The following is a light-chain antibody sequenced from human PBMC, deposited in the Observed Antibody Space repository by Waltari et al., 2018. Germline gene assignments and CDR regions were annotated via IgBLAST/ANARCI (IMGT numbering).Light chain of an antibody. CDR3: QMYVRLPVT. CDR2: DAS. J-gene: IGKJ1*01. Sequence: EIVLTQSPGTLSLSPGDRATLSCRASHSVGRYLAWYKQQHGQAPRLLIYDASTRATGIPDRFSGGGSGTDFSLTISRLEPEDFAVYYCQMYVRLPVTFGQGTKVEI. V-gene: IGKV3-20*01. CDR1: HSVGRY.